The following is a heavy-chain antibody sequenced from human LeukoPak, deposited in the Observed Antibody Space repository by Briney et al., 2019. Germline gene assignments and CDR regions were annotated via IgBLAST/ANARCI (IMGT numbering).Heavy chain of an antibody. D-gene: IGHD5-24*01. CDR2: INLNNGGT. J-gene: IGHJ4*02. Sequence: ASLKVSCKASVYTFTGYFMHWVRQAPGQALGWLDGINLNNGGTNYAQKLQGRGTMTRDTSISKAYMELDRLRYDDTAVYYCARNRDGYNGPFDYWGQGTLATVSS. V-gene: IGHV1-2*02. CDR3: ARNRDGYNGPFDY. CDR1: VYTFTGYF.